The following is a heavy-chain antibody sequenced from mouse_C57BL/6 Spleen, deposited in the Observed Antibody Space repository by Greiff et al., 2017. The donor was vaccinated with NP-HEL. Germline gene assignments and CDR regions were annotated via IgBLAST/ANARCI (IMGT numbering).Heavy chain of an antibody. Sequence: QVQLQQSGAELVKPGASVKLSCKASGYTFTSYWMHWVKQRPGQGLEWIGMIHPNSGSTNYNEKFKSKATLTVDKSSSTAYMQLSSLTSEDSAVYYCAREGKNYDYDVDDWGQGTTLTVSS. D-gene: IGHD2-4*01. CDR1: GYTFTSYW. J-gene: IGHJ2*01. CDR3: AREGKNYDYDVDD. V-gene: IGHV1-64*01. CDR2: IHPNSGST.